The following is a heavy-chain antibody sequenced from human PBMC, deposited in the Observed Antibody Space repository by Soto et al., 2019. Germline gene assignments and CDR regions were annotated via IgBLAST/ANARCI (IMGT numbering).Heavy chain of an antibody. V-gene: IGHV4-39*01. CDR2: VYYSGTT. J-gene: IGHJ4*02. CDR3: ARYLSGQVVDN. CDR1: GGSVSSSSYH. Sequence: QLLESGPGLVKPSETLSLTCTVSGGSVSSSSYHWGWVRQPPGKGLEWIGTVYYSGTTYYNPSLKSRVTISVDTSENQFSLKLNSVTATDTAVYFCARYLSGQVVDNWGQGTLVTVSS.